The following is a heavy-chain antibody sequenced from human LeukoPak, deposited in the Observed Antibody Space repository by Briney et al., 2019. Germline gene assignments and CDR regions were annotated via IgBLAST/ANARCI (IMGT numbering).Heavy chain of an antibody. CDR1: GYTFTGYY. CDR3: ARDRTPGWRTDAFDI. V-gene: IGHV1-2*02. J-gene: IGHJ3*02. CDR2: INPNSGGT. Sequence: GSVKVSCKASGYTFTGYYMHWVRQAPGQGLEWMGWINPNSGGTNYAQKFQGRVTMTRDMSTSTVYMELSSLRSEDTAVYYCARDRTPGWRTDAFDIWGQGTMVTVSS. D-gene: IGHD2-15*01.